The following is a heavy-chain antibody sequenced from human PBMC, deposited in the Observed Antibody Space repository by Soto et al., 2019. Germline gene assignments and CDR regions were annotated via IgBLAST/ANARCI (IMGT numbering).Heavy chain of an antibody. V-gene: IGHV3-7*01. J-gene: IGHJ6*02. Sequence: GGSLRLSCAASGFSFSTYLMSWVRQAPGKGLEWVANIKQGGNEKFYVDSVKGRFTISRDNDKKSLYLQMDSLRVEDTAVYYCVGALTYEVPYYYYGMDVWGQGTTITVSS. CDR3: VGALTYEVPYYYYGMDV. D-gene: IGHD3-16*01. CDR1: GFSFSTYL. CDR2: IKQGGNEK.